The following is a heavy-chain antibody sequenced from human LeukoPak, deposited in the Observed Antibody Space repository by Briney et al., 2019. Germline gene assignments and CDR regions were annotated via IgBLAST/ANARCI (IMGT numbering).Heavy chain of an antibody. J-gene: IGHJ2*01. V-gene: IGHV3-7*01. Sequence: GGSLRLSCLGSGFNFRYFWMSWVRQAPGKGLEWVANINHDGRETYYADSVKGRFIISRDNAKDSLYLQMNSLRAEDAAVYYCAKGYIIAGRQWYLDLWGRGTLVGVSS. CDR2: INHDGRET. D-gene: IGHD6-13*01. CDR1: GFNFRYFW. CDR3: AKGYIIAGRQWYLDL.